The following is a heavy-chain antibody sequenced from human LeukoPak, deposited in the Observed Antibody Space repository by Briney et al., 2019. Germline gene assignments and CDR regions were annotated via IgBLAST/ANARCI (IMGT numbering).Heavy chain of an antibody. CDR2: IKSKTDGGTT. V-gene: IGHV3-15*01. J-gene: IGHJ4*02. D-gene: IGHD3-3*01. Sequence: GGSLRLSCAASGFTFSNAWMSWVRQAPGKGLEWVGRIKSKTDGGTTDYAAPVKGRFTISRDDSKNTLYLQMNSLKTEHTAVYYCTTLVTKLYYDFWTSLYYFDYWGQGTLVTVSS. CDR3: TTLVTKLYYDFWTSLYYFDY. CDR1: GFTFSNAW.